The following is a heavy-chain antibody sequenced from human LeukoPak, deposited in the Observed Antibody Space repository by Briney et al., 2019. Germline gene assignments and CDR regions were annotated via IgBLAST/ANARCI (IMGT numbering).Heavy chain of an antibody. CDR3: ARDVINYYYDSSGQIGYYYYGMDV. CDR1: GGSISSGGYY. Sequence: SQTLPLTCTVSGGSISSGGYYWSWIRQHPGKGLEWIGYIYYSGSTYYNPSLKSRVTISVDTSKNQFSLKLSSVTAADTAVYYCARDVINYYYDSSGQIGYYYYGMDVWGQGTTVTVSS. CDR2: IYYSGST. D-gene: IGHD3-22*01. J-gene: IGHJ6*02. V-gene: IGHV4-31*03.